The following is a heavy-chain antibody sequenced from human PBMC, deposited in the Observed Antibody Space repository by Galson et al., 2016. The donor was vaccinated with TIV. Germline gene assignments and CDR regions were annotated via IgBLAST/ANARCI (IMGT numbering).Heavy chain of an antibody. CDR1: GVSINSHY. D-gene: IGHD1-14*01. J-gene: IGHJ4*02. Sequence: TLSLTCSVSGVSINSHYWSWIRQPPRKGLEWIASIHHSGNTNYNPSLKSRVTLSVETSKKQFSLKVSSVTAADTAVYYCARERNHSKQDFDYWGLGTLVTVFS. CDR2: IHHSGNT. CDR3: ARERNHSKQDFDY. V-gene: IGHV4-59*11.